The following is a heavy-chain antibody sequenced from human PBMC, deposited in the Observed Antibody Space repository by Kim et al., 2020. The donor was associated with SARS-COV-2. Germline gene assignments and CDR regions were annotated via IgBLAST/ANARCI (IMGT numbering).Heavy chain of an antibody. CDR1: GYTFTSYD. J-gene: IGHJ4*02. Sequence: ASVKVSCKASGYTFTSYDINWVRQATGQGLEWMGWMNPNSGNTGYAQKFQGRVTMTRNTSISTAYMELSSLRSEDTAVYYCAREGDYDFWSGYHRPFDYWGQETLVTVSS. V-gene: IGHV1-8*01. D-gene: IGHD3-3*01. CDR2: MNPNSGNT. CDR3: AREGDYDFWSGYHRPFDY.